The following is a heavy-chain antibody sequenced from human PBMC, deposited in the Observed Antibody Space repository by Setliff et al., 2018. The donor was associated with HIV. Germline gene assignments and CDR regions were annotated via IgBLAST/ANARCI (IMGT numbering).Heavy chain of an antibody. D-gene: IGHD7-27*01. V-gene: IGHV3-7*04. CDR3: TRDPPTSGWYFDL. J-gene: IGHJ2*01. Sequence: PGGSLRLSCEASGFTFSSYWMSWVRQAPGKGLEWVANINQDASKKYYVDSVKGRFTISRDNAKNSLSLQMNSLRVEDAAVYYCTRDPPTSGWYFDLWGRGTLVTVSS. CDR1: GFTFSSYW. CDR2: INQDASKK.